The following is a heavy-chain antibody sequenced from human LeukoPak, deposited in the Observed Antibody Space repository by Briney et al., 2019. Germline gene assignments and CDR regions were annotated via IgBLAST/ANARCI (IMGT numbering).Heavy chain of an antibody. J-gene: IGHJ4*02. CDR1: GYTFTSYY. Sequence: RASVKVSCKASGYTFTSYYMHWVRQAPGQGLEWMGIINPSGGSTSYAQKFQGRVTMTRDMSTSTVYMELSSLRSEDTAVYYCARVPPNSGYDYGPSGHFGYWGQGTLVTVSS. D-gene: IGHD5-12*01. CDR3: ARVPPNSGYDYGPSGHFGY. CDR2: INPSGGST. V-gene: IGHV1-46*01.